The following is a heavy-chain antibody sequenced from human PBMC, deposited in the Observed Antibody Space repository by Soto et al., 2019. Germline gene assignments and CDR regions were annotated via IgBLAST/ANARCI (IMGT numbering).Heavy chain of an antibody. Sequence: QVQLVQSGAELKKPGASVTVSCKASGYTFTGHDLHWVRQGPGQSLEWIGWIKGNGGATKYARKFQGRATMTRDTSTSTAYRKLKSLRSDHTAVYFCARVGSYFDGSSYPYWGQGTLVTVSS. J-gene: IGHJ4*02. CDR1: GYTFTGHD. D-gene: IGHD3-22*01. CDR3: ARVGSYFDGSSYPY. V-gene: IGHV1-2*02. CDR2: IKGNGGAT.